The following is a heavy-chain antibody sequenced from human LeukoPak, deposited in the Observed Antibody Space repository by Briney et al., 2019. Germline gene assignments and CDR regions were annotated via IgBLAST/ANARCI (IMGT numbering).Heavy chain of an antibody. CDR3: ARGETSGWYFGLDY. CDR2: INPNSGAT. J-gene: IGHJ4*02. CDR1: GYIFTGYY. V-gene: IGHV1-2*02. D-gene: IGHD6-19*01. Sequence: GASVKVSCKASGYIFTGYYLHWVRLVPGQGLGWLGWINPNSGATKFAQKFQGRVTMTRDTSISTAYMELKSLRSDDTAMYYCARGETSGWYFGLDYWGQGTLVTVSS.